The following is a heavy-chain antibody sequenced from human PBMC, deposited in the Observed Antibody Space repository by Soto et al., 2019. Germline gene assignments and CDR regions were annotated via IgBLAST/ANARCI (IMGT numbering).Heavy chain of an antibody. CDR2: ISYDGSNK. Sequence: GGSLRLSCAASGFTFSSYGMHWVRQAPGKGLEWVAVISYDGSNKYYADSVKGRFTISRDNSKNTLYLQMNSLRAEDTAVYYCAKVAVVGIYGSGSYQNYYFDYWGQGTLVTVSS. CDR3: AKVAVVGIYGSGSYQNYYFDY. CDR1: GFTFSSYG. V-gene: IGHV3-30*18. J-gene: IGHJ4*02. D-gene: IGHD3-10*01.